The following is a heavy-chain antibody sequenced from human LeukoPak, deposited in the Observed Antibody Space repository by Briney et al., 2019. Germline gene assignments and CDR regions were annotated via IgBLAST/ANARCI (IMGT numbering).Heavy chain of an antibody. Sequence: GGSLRLSCAASGFTFDDYGMSWVRQAPGKGLEWVSGINWNGGSTGYADSVKGRFTISRDNAKNSLYLQMNSLRAEDTALYYCARDLRYYDSKGAFEIWGEGTMVTVSS. CDR1: GFTFDDYG. J-gene: IGHJ3*02. CDR3: ARDLRYYDSKGAFEI. CDR2: INWNGGST. V-gene: IGHV3-20*04. D-gene: IGHD3-22*01.